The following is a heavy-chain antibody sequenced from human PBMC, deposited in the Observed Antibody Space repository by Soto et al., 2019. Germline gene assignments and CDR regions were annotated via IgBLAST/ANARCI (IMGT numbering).Heavy chain of an antibody. CDR3: ARGGGNYYGSGSYYRDAFDI. D-gene: IGHD3-10*01. V-gene: IGHV4-34*01. J-gene: IGHJ3*02. Sequence: PSETLSLTCAVYGGSFSGYYWSWIRQPPGKGLEWIGEINHSGSTNYNPSLKSRVTISVDTSKNQFSLKLSSVTAADTAVYYCARGGGNYYGSGSYYRDAFDIWGQGTMVTV. CDR2: INHSGST. CDR1: GGSFSGYY.